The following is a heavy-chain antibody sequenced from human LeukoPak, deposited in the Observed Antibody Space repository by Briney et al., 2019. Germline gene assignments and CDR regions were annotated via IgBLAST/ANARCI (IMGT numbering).Heavy chain of an antibody. V-gene: IGHV3-7*01. CDR2: IKPDGSGK. CDR3: ARADYFDY. Sequence: PGGSLRLSCTASGFTFSPYWMSWVRQAPGKGLEWVANIKPDGSGKYYEDSVKGRFTISRDNTKNSLYLQMNSLRADDTAVYYCARADYFDYWGQGTLVTVSS. J-gene: IGHJ4*02. CDR1: GFTFSPYW.